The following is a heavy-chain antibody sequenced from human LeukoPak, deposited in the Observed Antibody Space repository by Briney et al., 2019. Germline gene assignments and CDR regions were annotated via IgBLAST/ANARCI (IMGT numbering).Heavy chain of an antibody. D-gene: IGHD3-10*01. CDR2: IYPGDSDT. V-gene: IGHV5-51*01. CDR1: GYSFTSYC. Sequence: GESLKISCKGSGYSFTSYCIGWVLQMPGKGLEWMGIIYPGDSDTRYSPSFQGQVTISADKSISTAYLQWSSLKASDTAMYYCARTYYYGSGSYNWFDPWGQGTLVTVSS. J-gene: IGHJ5*02. CDR3: ARTYYYGSGSYNWFDP.